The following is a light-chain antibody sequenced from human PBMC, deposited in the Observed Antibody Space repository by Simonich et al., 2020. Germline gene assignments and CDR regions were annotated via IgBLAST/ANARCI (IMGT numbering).Light chain of an antibody. J-gene: IGLJ2*01. V-gene: IGLV6-57*01. Sequence: NFMLTQPHSVSESPGKTVTISCTRSSGSIASNYVQWYQQRPGSSPTTVIYEDNQRPSGVPDRLSGSIDSSSNSASLTISGLKTEDEADYYCQSYDSSNQVFGGGTKLTVL. CDR3: QSYDSSNQV. CDR2: EDN. CDR1: SGSIASNY.